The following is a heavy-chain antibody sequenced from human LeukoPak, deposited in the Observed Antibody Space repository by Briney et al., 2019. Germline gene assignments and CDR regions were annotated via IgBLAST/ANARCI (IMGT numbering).Heavy chain of an antibody. CDR2: IIPIFGTA. CDR1: GGTFSSYA. J-gene: IGHJ3*02. V-gene: IGHV1-69*13. Sequence: SVKVSCKASGGTFSSYAISWVRQAPGQGLEWMGGIIPIFGTANYAQKFQGRVTITADESTSTAYMELSSLRSEDTAVYYCARSLKSNSRDAFDIWGQGTMVTVSS. CDR3: ARSLKSNSRDAFDI. D-gene: IGHD2/OR15-2a*01.